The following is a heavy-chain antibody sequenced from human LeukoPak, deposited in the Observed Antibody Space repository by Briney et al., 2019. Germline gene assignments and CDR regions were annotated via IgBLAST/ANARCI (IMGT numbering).Heavy chain of an antibody. V-gene: IGHV3-21*01. J-gene: IGHJ5*02. CDR2: ISSSSSYI. D-gene: IGHD2-2*01. CDR3: AREEYCSSTSCYGGSNWFDP. Sequence: PGGSLRLSCAASGFTFSSYSMKWVRQAPGKGLEWVSSISSSSSYIYYADSVKGRFTISRDNAKNSLYLQMNSLRAEDTAVYYCAREEYCSSTSCYGGSNWFDPWGQGTLVTVSS. CDR1: GFTFSSYS.